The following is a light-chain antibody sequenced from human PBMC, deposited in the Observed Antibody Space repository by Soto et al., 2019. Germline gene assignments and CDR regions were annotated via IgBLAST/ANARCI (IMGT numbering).Light chain of an antibody. CDR2: GAS. CDR1: QSVSHN. Sequence: EIVMTQSPATLYVSPGERATVSCRASQSVSHNLDWFQQRPGQAPRLLISGASTRATGIPARFSGSGSGTEFTLTISSLQSEDFAVYYCQQYNYWPPGTFGQGTKGDIK. J-gene: IGKJ1*01. CDR3: QQYNYWPPGT. V-gene: IGKV3-15*01.